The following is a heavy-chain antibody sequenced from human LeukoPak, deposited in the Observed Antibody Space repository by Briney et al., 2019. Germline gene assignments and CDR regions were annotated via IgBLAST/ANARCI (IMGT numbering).Heavy chain of an antibody. Sequence: ASVKVSCKASGGIFSSYAISWVRQAPGQGLEWMGGIIPIFGTANYAQKFQGRVTITTDESTSTAYMELSSLRSEDTAVYYCARAYCSGGSCYSEGYYFDYWGQGTLVTVSS. CDR1: GGIFSSYA. J-gene: IGHJ4*02. CDR2: IIPIFGTA. CDR3: ARAYCSGGSCYSEGYYFDY. V-gene: IGHV1-69*05. D-gene: IGHD2-15*01.